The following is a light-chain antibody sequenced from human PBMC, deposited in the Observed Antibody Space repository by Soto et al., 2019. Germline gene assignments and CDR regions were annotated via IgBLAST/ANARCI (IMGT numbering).Light chain of an antibody. CDR2: DVS. V-gene: IGLV2-11*01. Sequence: QSALTQPRSMSGSPAQSVTISCTGTSSDVGGYNYVSWYQQHPGKAPKLMIYDVSQRPSGVPDRFSGSKSGNTASLTISGLQAEDEGDYYCSVYTRTSTYVFGTGTKLTVL. CDR3: SVYTRTSTYV. CDR1: SSDVGGYNY. J-gene: IGLJ1*01.